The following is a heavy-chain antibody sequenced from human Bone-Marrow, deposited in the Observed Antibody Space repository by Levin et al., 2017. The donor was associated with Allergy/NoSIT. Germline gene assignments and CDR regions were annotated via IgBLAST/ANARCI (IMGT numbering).Heavy chain of an antibody. V-gene: IGHV3-33*06. J-gene: IGHJ4*02. CDR1: GFTFSLYA. CDR3: AKGHILGFDF. D-gene: IGHD3-16*01. CDR2: IWYDGSKK. Sequence: GGSLRLSCEASGFTFSLYAMHWVRQAPGKGLEWVAIIWYDGSKKYYAETVKGRFNISRDNSKKIVSLEMNSLRAEDTAVYYCAKGHILGFDFWSQGSQVTVSS.